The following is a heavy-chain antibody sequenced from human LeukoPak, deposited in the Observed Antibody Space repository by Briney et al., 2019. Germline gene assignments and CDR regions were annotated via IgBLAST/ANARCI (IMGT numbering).Heavy chain of an antibody. CDR2: IYYSGST. CDR1: GGSISSSSYY. V-gene: IGHV4-39*07. Sequence: PSETLSLTCTVSGGSISSSSYYWGWIRQPPGKGLEWIGSIYYSGSTYYNPSLKSRVTISVDTSKNQFSLKLSSVTAADTAVYYCARGKYGSGSRDKLQFDPWGQGTLVTVSS. J-gene: IGHJ5*02. CDR3: ARGKYGSGSRDKLQFDP. D-gene: IGHD3-10*01.